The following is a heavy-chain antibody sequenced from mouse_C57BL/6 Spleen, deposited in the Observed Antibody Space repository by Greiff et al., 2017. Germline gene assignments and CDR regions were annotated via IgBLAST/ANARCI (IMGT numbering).Heavy chain of an antibody. Sequence: VQLQQSGAELVRPGASVKLSCTASGFNIKDDYMHWVKQRPEQGLEWIGWIDPANGDTDYDPKFQGKATLTADTSSNTAYLQLSSLTSEDTAVYYCTTDYGSSYRFAYWGQGTLVTVSA. V-gene: IGHV14-4*01. J-gene: IGHJ3*01. D-gene: IGHD1-1*01. CDR3: TTDYGSSYRFAY. CDR2: IDPANGDT. CDR1: GFNIKDDY.